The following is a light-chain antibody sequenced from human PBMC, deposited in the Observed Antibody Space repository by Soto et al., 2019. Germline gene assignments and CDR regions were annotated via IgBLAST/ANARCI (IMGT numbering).Light chain of an antibody. CDR2: SAT. J-gene: IGKJ1*01. CDR3: QQAYSFPWT. V-gene: IGKV1-12*02. Sequence: DIPMTQSPSSVSAAVGDRLTITCRASQDINSWLVWYQQKPGEAPNLLLYSATNLQSGVPSRFSGSGSGTDFTLTISSLQPEDFATYYCQQAYSFPWTFGQGTKVEIK. CDR1: QDINSW.